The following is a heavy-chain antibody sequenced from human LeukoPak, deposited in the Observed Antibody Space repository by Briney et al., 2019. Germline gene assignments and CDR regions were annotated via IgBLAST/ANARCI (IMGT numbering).Heavy chain of an antibody. D-gene: IGHD1-1*01. J-gene: IGHJ3*02. V-gene: IGHV3-23*01. CDR3: TTSRPRYDAFDI. CDR2: ISGSGGST. Sequence: PGGSLRLSCAASGFTVSSNYMSCVRQAPGKGLEWVSAISGSGGSTYYADSVKGRFTISRDNSKNTLYLQMNSLKTEDTAVYYCTTSRPRYDAFDIWGQGTMVTVSS. CDR1: GFTVSSNY.